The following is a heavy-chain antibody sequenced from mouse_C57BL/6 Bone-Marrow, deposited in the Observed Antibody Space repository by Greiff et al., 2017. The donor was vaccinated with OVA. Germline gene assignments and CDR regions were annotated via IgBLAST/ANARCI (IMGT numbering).Heavy chain of an antibody. D-gene: IGHD1-1*01. Sequence: QVQLQQPGAELVKPGASVKLSCKASGYTFTSYWMHWVKQRPGRGLEWIGRIDPNSGGTKYNEKFKSKATLTVDNPSSTAYMQLSSLTAEDSEVYECARCITTVDGSYYFDDWGQGTTLTVSS. CDR2: IDPNSGGT. J-gene: IGHJ2*01. CDR3: ARCITTVDGSYYFDD. V-gene: IGHV1-72*01. CDR1: GYTFTSYW.